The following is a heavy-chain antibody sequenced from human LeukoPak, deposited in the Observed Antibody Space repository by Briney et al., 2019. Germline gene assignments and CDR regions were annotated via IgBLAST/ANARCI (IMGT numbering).Heavy chain of an antibody. J-gene: IGHJ4*02. CDR2: IYYSGSA. CDR1: GGSINSYY. V-gene: IGHV4-59*01. Sequence: PSETLSLTCTVSGGSINSYYWSWIRQPAGKGLEWIGYIYYSGSANYNPSLESRVTLSVDTSKNQFSLKLSSVTAADTAVYYCAREYYGSGNSSPSHSDYWGQGTRVTVSS. D-gene: IGHD3-10*01. CDR3: AREYYGSGNSSPSHSDY.